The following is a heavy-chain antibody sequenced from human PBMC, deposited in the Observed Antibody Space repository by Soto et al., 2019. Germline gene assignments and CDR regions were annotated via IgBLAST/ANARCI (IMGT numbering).Heavy chain of an antibody. CDR1: GFTFSSYA. J-gene: IGHJ6*03. D-gene: IGHD6-6*01. V-gene: IGHV3-64*01. CDR3: ATGGRGSIAAPHYYMDV. CDR2: ISSNGGST. Sequence: EVQLVESGGGLVQPGGSLRLSCAASGFTFSSYAMHWVRQAPGKGLEYVSAISSNGGSTYYANSVKGRFTISRDNSNNTLYLQMGRLRAEDMAVYYCATGGRGSIAAPHYYMDVWGKGTTVTVSS.